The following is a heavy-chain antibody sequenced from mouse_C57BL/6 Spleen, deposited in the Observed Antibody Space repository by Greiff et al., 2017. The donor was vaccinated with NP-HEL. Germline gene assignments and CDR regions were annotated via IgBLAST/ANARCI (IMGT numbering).Heavy chain of an antibody. Sequence: QVQLQQPGAELVKPGASVKLSCKASGYTFTSYWMHWVKQRPGQGLEWIGMIHPNSGSTNYNEKFKSKATLTVDKSSSTAYMQLSSLTSEDSAVYYCAREGITTVVSYWGQGTTLTVSS. V-gene: IGHV1-64*01. J-gene: IGHJ2*01. CDR3: AREGITTVVSY. CDR2: IHPNSGST. CDR1: GYTFTSYW. D-gene: IGHD1-1*01.